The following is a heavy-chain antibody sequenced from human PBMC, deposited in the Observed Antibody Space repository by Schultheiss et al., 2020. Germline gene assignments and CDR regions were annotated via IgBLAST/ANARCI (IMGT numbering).Heavy chain of an antibody. J-gene: IGHJ6*03. CDR1: GGSISSGDYY. CDR3: ARVSGGGSYYSYYYMDV. Sequence: SATLSLTCTVSGGSISSGDYYWSWIRQPPGKGLEWIGEINHSGSTNYNPSRKSRVTISVDKSKNQFSLKLSAVTAADTAVYYCARVSGGGSYYSYYYMDVWGKGTMVTVSS. V-gene: IGHV4-39*07. D-gene: IGHD2-15*01. CDR2: INHSGST.